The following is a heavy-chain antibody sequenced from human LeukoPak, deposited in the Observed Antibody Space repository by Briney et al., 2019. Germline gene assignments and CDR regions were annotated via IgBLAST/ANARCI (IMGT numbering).Heavy chain of an antibody. Sequence: QPGGSLRLSCEVSGFILSNYWMSWVRQAPGKGLEWVGNIRQDGGEKSHGDSLRGRFTISRDNAKNTLYLQMDGLRAEDTAIYYCARITGNFGTYRYDYWGQGSLVTVSS. CDR3: ARITGNFGTYRYDY. D-gene: IGHD3-16*02. CDR2: IRQDGGEK. J-gene: IGHJ4*02. V-gene: IGHV3-7*01. CDR1: GFILSNYW.